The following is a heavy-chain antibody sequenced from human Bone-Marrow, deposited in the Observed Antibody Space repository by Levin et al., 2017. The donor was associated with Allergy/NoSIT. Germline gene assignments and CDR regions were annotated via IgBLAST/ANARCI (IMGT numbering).Heavy chain of an antibody. D-gene: IGHD1-26*01. CDR2: INPKTGAT. CDR1: GYTFTDYY. J-gene: IGHJ4*02. Sequence: PGASVKVSCKASGYTFTDYYMHWVRQAPGQGLEWIGWINPKTGATNYAQKFQGRVTMTRDTSISTAYVDLTRLRYDDTAMYYCARDSRIIVGETDFDYWGQGTLVTVSS. V-gene: IGHV1-2*02. CDR3: ARDSRIIVGETDFDY.